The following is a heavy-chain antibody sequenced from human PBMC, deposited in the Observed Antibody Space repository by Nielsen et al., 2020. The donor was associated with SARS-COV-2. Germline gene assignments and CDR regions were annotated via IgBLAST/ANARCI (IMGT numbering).Heavy chain of an antibody. CDR2: ISSSGSTI. Sequence: GESLKISCAASGFTFSSYAMHWVRQAPGKGLEWVSYISSSGSTIYYADSVKGRFTISRDNAKNSLYLQMNSLRAEDTAVYYCARDLLDPCDYSNCYWYFDLWGRGTLVTVSS. J-gene: IGHJ2*01. CDR3: ARDLLDPCDYSNCYWYFDL. V-gene: IGHV3-48*03. D-gene: IGHD4-11*01. CDR1: GFTFSSYA.